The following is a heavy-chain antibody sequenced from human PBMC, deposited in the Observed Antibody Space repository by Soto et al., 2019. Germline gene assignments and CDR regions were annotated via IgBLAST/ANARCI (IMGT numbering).Heavy chain of an antibody. CDR2: IISSSSSI. D-gene: IGHD2-15*01. J-gene: IGHJ6*02. CDR1: GFTFSGYS. V-gene: IGHV3-21*04. CDR3: ARDHMEYCSGGSCFHYGMDV. Sequence: PGGSLRLSCAASGFTFSGYSLNWVRQAPGKGLEWGSSIISSSSSIYYADSVKGRFTISRDNSKNTLYLQMNSLRAEDTAVYYCARDHMEYCSGGSCFHYGMDVWGQGTTVTVSS.